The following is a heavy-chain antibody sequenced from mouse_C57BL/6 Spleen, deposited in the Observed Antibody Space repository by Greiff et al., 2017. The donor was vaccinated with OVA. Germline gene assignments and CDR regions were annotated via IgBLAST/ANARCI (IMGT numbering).Heavy chain of an antibody. CDR1: GYAFTNYL. Sequence: QVQLKESGAELVRPGTSVKVSCKASGYAFTNYLIEWVKQRPGQGLEWIGVINPGSGGTNYNEKFKGKATLTADKSSSTAYMQLSSLTSEDSAVYFCARGGGYSYYAMDYWGQGTSVTVSS. J-gene: IGHJ4*01. CDR2: INPGSGGT. CDR3: ARGGGYSYYAMDY. D-gene: IGHD2-3*01. V-gene: IGHV1-54*01.